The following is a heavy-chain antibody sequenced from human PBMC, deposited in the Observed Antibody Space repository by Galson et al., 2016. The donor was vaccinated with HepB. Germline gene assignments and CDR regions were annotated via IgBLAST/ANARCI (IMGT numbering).Heavy chain of an antibody. CDR2: ISDNGHAT. CDR3: AKCPPGTRGSLDS. D-gene: IGHD1-14*01. CDR1: GFIFSTYA. Sequence: SLRLSCAGSGFIFSTYAMNWVRQAPGKGLEWISLISDNGHATYYADPVRGRFSIARDNSKNTLYLQMNCLRADDTAVYYCAKCPPGTRGSLDSWGQGTLVTVSS. V-gene: IGHV3-23*01. J-gene: IGHJ4*02.